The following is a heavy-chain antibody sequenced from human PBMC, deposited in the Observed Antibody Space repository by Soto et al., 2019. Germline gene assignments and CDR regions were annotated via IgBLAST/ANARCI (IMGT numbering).Heavy chain of an antibody. D-gene: IGHD3-22*01. CDR3: ARGPLRDYYDSSGYYG. V-gene: IGHV4-38-2*01. CDR2: IYHSGST. Sequence: PSETLSLTCAVSGYSISSGYYWGWIRQPPGKGLEWIGSIYHSGSTYYNPSLKSRVTISVDTSKNQFSLKLSSMTAADTAVYYCARGPLRDYYDSSGYYGWGQGTLVTVSS. CDR1: GYSISSGYY. J-gene: IGHJ4*02.